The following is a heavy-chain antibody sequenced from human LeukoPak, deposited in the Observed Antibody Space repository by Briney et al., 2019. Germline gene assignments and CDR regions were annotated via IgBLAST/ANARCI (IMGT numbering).Heavy chain of an antibody. Sequence: GGSLRLSCAASGFTFSSYWMSWVRQAPGKGLEWVAVISYDGSNKYYADSVKGRFTISRDTSKNTLYLQMNSLRAEDTAVYYCAKDPHYSSGWYGYFDYWGQGTLVTVSS. D-gene: IGHD6-19*01. J-gene: IGHJ4*02. CDR2: ISYDGSNK. CDR3: AKDPHYSSGWYGYFDY. CDR1: GFTFSSYW. V-gene: IGHV3-30*18.